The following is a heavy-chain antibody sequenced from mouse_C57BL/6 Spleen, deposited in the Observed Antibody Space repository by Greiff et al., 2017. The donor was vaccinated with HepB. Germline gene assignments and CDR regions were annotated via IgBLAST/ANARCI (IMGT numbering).Heavy chain of an antibody. CDR3: ARDYYGSSPFDY. J-gene: IGHJ2*01. V-gene: IGHV1-19*01. D-gene: IGHD1-1*01. CDR1: GYTFTDYY. Sequence: EVQLQQSGPVLVKPGASVKMSCKASGYTFTDYYMNWVKQSHGKSLEWIGVINPYNGGTSYNQKFKGKATLTVDKSSSTAYMELNSLTSEDSPVYYCARDYYGSSPFDYWGQGTTLTVSS. CDR2: INPYNGGT.